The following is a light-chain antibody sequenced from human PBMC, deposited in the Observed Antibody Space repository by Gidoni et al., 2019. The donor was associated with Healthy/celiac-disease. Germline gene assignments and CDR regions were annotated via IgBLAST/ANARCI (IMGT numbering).Light chain of an antibody. CDR1: QSVSSN. V-gene: IGKV3-15*01. J-gene: IGKJ1*01. CDR3: QQYNNWPPRT. CDR2: GAS. Sequence: EIVMTQSPATLSVSPGERATLSCRASQSVSSNLAWDQQKPGQAPRLLIYGASTRATGIPARFSGSGSGTEFTLTISSLQSEDFAVYYWQQYNNWPPRTFGQGTKVEIK.